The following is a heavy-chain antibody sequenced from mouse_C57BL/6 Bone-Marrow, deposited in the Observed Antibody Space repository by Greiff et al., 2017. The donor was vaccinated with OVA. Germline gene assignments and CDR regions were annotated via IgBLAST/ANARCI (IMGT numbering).Heavy chain of an antibody. CDR1: GFTFSSYC. CDR2: INYDGSST. J-gene: IGHJ4*01. CDR3: AGEGDCGSKYAMDY. D-gene: IGHD1-1*01. V-gene: IGHV5-16*01. Sequence: EVQLVESEGGLVQPGSSMKLSCTASGFTFSSYCMTWVRQVPEQGLEWVANINYDGSSTYYLDSLKSRFIISIDNATNILYLQMSSLKSEDRATYYCAGEGDCGSKYAMDYWGQGTSVTVSS.